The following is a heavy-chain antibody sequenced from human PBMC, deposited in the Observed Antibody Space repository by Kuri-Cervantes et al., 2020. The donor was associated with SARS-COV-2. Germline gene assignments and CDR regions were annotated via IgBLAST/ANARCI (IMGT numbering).Heavy chain of an antibody. Sequence: ASVKVSCKASGYSYTSYGISWVRQAPGQGLEWMGWISTYTGNTDYAQKFRGRVTVTTHTSTTTACMELRSLRSDDTAVYYCARGAYYDSSGYYPDEKAYYFDYWGQGTLVTVSS. D-gene: IGHD3-22*01. CDR1: GYSYTSYG. CDR3: ARGAYYDSSGYYPDEKAYYFDY. V-gene: IGHV1-18*01. J-gene: IGHJ4*02. CDR2: ISTYTGNT.